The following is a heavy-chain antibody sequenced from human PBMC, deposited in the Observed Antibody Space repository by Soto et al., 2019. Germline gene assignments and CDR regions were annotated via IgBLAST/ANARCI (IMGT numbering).Heavy chain of an antibody. V-gene: IGHV5-10-1*01. CDR1: GYTFPSYW. D-gene: IGHD6-13*01. J-gene: IGHJ4*02. CDR3: ARSGNSWYASIDY. Sequence: GESLKISCVGSGYTFPSYWISWVRQMPGKGLEWMGRIDPSDSYTNYSPSFLGRVTISADTSISTAYMELSRLRSDDTAVYYCARSGNSWYASIDYWGQGTLVTVSS. CDR2: IDPSDSYT.